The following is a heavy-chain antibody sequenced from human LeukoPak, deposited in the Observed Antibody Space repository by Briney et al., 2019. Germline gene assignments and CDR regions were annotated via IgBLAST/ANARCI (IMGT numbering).Heavy chain of an antibody. CDR1: VGSVSSGSYY. CDR3: ARALKPIAAAGPDFDY. V-gene: IGHV4-61*01. CDR2: IYYSGST. D-gene: IGHD6-13*01. Sequence: SETLSLTCTVSVGSVSSGSYYWSWIRQPPGKGLEWIGYIYYSGSTNYNPSLKSRVTISVDTSKNQFSLKLSSVTAADTAVYYCARALKPIAAAGPDFDYWGQGTLVTVSS. J-gene: IGHJ4*02.